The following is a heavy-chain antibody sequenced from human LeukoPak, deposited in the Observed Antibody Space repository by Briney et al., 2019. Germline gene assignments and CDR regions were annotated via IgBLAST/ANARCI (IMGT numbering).Heavy chain of an antibody. CDR3: ARSSSWYGYFDY. CDR2: ISGSDDGT. J-gene: IGHJ4*02. CDR1: GFTFSSCG. D-gene: IGHD6-13*01. V-gene: IGHV3-23*01. Sequence: GGSLRLSCAASGFTFSSCGMTWVRQAPGKGLEWVSSISGSDDGTYYADSVKGRFTISRDNSKNTLYLQMNSLRAEDTAVYYCARSSSWYGYFDYWGQGTLVTVSS.